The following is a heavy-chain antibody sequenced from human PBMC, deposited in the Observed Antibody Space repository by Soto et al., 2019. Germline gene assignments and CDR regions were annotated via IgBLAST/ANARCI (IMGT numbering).Heavy chain of an antibody. CDR3: VRTAREGAVAPHWFDR. CDR2: VYYTGST. D-gene: IGHD2-21*02. Sequence: SETLSLTCTVSGASIRSTDYYWSWVRQAPGKGLEWIGYVYYTGSTYYNPSLMSRLTISVDTSKNQFSLKLTSVTAAETAVYYCVRTAREGAVAPHWFDRWGQGTQVTVSS. CDR1: GASIRSTDYY. V-gene: IGHV4-30-4*01. J-gene: IGHJ5*02.